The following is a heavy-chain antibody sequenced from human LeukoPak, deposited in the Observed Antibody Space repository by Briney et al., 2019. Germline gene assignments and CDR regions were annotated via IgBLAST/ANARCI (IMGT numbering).Heavy chain of an antibody. CDR1: GFTFDDYA. D-gene: IGHD3-3*01. Sequence: GGSLRLSCAASGFTFDDYAMHWVRQAPGKGLEWVSGISWNSGSIGYADSVKGRFTISRDNAKNSLYLQVNSLRAEDTALYYCPKDIRFWECPPPDAFDIWGQGTRATVS. CDR3: PKDIRFWECPPPDAFDI. V-gene: IGHV3-9*01. CDR2: ISWNSGSI. J-gene: IGHJ3*02.